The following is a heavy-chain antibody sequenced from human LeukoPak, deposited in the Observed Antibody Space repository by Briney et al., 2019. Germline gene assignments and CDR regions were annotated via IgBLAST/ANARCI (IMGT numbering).Heavy chain of an antibody. CDR2: INHSGST. CDR3: ARLAYSSSSY. V-gene: IGHV4-34*01. D-gene: IGHD6-13*01. CDR1: GGSFSGYY. Sequence: PSETLSLTCAVYGGSFSGYYWSWIRQPPGKGLEWIGEINHSGSTNYNPSLKSRVTISVDTSKNQFSLKLSSVTAADTAVYYCARLAYSSSSYWGQGTLVTVSS. J-gene: IGHJ4*02.